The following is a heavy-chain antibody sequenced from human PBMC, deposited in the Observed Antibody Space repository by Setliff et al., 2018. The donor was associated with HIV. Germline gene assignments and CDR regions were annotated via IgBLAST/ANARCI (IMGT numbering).Heavy chain of an antibody. CDR3: ARDPHIVATDGYMDV. CDR1: GGTFSNYA. V-gene: IGHV1-18*01. Sequence: ASVKVSCKASGGTFSNYAISWVRQAPGQGLEWMGGISAYNGNTNYAQKLQGRVTMTTDTSTSTAYMELRSLRSDDTAVYYCARDPHIVATDGYMDVWGKGTTVTVSS. D-gene: IGHD5-12*01. J-gene: IGHJ6*03. CDR2: ISAYNGNT.